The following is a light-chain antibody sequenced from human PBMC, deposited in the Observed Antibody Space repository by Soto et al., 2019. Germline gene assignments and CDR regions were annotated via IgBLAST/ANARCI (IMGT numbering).Light chain of an antibody. CDR1: QSIYSW. Sequence: DIRMTQSPSTLSASVGDRVTITCRASQSIYSWLAWYQQKPGKAPKLLIYEASSLKSGVPSRFSGSGSGTDFTLTINSLQPDDFATYYCQQYNSYSRAFGQGTKVEIK. CDR3: QQYNSYSRA. CDR2: EAS. V-gene: IGKV1-5*03. J-gene: IGKJ1*01.